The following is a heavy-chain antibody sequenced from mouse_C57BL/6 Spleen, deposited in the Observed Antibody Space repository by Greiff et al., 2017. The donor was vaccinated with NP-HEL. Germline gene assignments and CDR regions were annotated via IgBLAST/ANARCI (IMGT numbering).Heavy chain of an antibody. J-gene: IGHJ1*03. D-gene: IGHD1-1*01. CDR2: ISSGGDYI. V-gene: IGHV5-9-1*02. Sequence: DVHLVESGEGLVKPGGSLKLSCAASGFTFSSYAMSWVRQTPEKRLEWVAYISSGGDYIYYADTVKGRFTISRDNARNTLYLQMSSLKSEDTAMYYCTRDPPLYYGSSHWYFDVWGTGTTVTVSS. CDR1: GFTFSSYA. CDR3: TRDPPLYYGSSHWYFDV.